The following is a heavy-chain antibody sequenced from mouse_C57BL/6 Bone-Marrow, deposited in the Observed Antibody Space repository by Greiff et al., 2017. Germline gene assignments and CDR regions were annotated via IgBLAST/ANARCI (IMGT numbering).Heavy chain of an antibody. Sequence: EVQLQQSGPELVKPGASVKISCKASGYSFTGYYMNWVKQSPEKSLEWIGEINPSTGGTTYNQKFKAKATLTVDKSSSTAYMQLKSLTSEDSAVYYCERRDSSGYGAYWGQGTLVTVSA. CDR1: GYSFTGYY. V-gene: IGHV1-42*01. J-gene: IGHJ3*01. CDR2: INPSTGGT. CDR3: ERRDSSGYGAY. D-gene: IGHD3-2*02.